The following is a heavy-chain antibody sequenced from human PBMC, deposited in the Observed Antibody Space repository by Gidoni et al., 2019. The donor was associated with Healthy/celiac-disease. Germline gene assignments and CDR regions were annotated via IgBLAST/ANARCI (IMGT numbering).Heavy chain of an antibody. CDR1: GYTFTDYY. Sequence: QVQLVQSGAEVKKPGASVKVSCKASGYTFTDYYIHWVRQAPGQGLEWMAWINPNSGGTHYAQKFQGRVTMTRDTSISTAYMDLSRLRYDDTAVYYCTRSRDCSGGSCLTPFDPWGQGTLVTVSS. V-gene: IGHV1-2*02. CDR3: TRSRDCSGGSCLTPFDP. J-gene: IGHJ5*02. D-gene: IGHD2-15*01. CDR2: INPNSGGT.